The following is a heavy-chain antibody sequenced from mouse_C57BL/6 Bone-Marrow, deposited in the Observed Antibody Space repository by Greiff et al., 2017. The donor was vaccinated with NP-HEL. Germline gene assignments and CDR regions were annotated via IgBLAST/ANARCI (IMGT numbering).Heavy chain of an antibody. Sequence: EVKLVESGEGLVKPGGSLKLSCAASGFTFSSYAMSWVRQTPEKRLEWVAYISSGGDYIYYADTVKGRFTISRDNARNTLYLQMSSLKSEDTAMYYCTRDRDTTVVARYWYFDVWGTGTTVTVSS. V-gene: IGHV5-9-1*02. CDR2: ISSGGDYI. J-gene: IGHJ1*03. CDR1: GFTFSSYA. D-gene: IGHD1-1*01. CDR3: TRDRDTTVVARYWYFDV.